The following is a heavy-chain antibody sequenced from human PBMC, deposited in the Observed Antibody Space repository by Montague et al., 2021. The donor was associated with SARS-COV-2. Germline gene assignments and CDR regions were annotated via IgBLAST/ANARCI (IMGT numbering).Heavy chain of an antibody. Sequence: SLRLSCAASGFSFSRYCMNWVRQAPGKGLEWVALIWNDGSDKYYADSVKGLFTISRDNSKNMLFLHMNSLRAEDTATYYCAKDGQRQLLSFFDAWGQGALITVSS. J-gene: IGHJ4*02. CDR3: AKDGQRQLLSFFDA. V-gene: IGHV3-33*06. CDR1: GFSFSRYC. D-gene: IGHD3-16*02. CDR2: IWNDGSDK.